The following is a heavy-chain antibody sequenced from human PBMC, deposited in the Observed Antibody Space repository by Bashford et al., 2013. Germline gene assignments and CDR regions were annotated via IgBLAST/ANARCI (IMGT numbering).Heavy chain of an antibody. CDR1: ISSDDYS. J-gene: IGHJ6*02. CDR2: SVIRGST. V-gene: IGHV4-30-4*01. CDR3: ARYGDDVDMDV. D-gene: IGHD4-17*01. Sequence: ISSDDYSWSWIRQPPREGPGVDWGTSVIRGSTYNPSLRSRITISVDTSKNQFSLRLSSVTAADTAMYYCARYGDDVDMDVWGQGTTVTVSS.